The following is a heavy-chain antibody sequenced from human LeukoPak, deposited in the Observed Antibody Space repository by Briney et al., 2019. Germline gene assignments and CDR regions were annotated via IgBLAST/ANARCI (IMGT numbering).Heavy chain of an antibody. CDR1: GGSISSYY. D-gene: IGHD6-19*01. Sequence: SETLSLTCTVSGGSISSYYCSWIRQPAGKGLEWIGRIYTSGSTNYNPSLKSRVTMSVDTSKNQFSLKLRSVTAADTAVYYCAREYSSGWSDAFDIWGQGTMVTVSS. CDR3: AREYSSGWSDAFDI. V-gene: IGHV4-4*07. CDR2: IYTSGST. J-gene: IGHJ3*02.